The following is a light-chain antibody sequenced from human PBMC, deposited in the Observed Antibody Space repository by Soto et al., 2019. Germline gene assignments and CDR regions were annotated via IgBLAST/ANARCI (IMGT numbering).Light chain of an antibody. CDR2: WAS. CDR1: PPILYSSATMHS. CDR3: RQYYSSPPT. Sequence: DIVLTQSPDSLAVSLGESATINCKSRPPILYSSATMHSFSWYQPRPGQPPRLLFYWASTRESGVPDRFSGSGSGTHFPRTITSLQAEDVAVYYCRQYYSSPPTFGQGTKVEIK. J-gene: IGKJ1*01. V-gene: IGKV4-1*01.